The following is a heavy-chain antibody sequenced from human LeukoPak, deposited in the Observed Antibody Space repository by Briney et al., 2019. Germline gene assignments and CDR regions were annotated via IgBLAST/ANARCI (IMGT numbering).Heavy chain of an antibody. CDR2: ISYDGSNE. CDR1: GFTFSSYG. V-gene: IGHV3-30*18. CDR3: AKDAFSSSWYNWFDP. J-gene: IGHJ5*02. Sequence: GGSLRLSCAASGFTFSSYGMHLVRQAPGKGLEWVAVISYDGSNEYYADSVKGRFTISRDNSKNTLHLQMNSLRAEDTAVYYCAKDAFSSSWYNWFDPWGQGTLVTVSS. D-gene: IGHD6-13*01.